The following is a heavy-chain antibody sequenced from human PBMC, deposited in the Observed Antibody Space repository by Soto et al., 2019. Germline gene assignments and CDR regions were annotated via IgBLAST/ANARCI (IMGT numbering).Heavy chain of an antibody. CDR2: TYHTGST. CDR3: ARIGNPDASLYFDY. J-gene: IGHJ4*02. CDR1: GGSISVGVYY. D-gene: IGHD2-2*01. Sequence: QVQLQESGPGLVKPSQTLSLTCTVSGGSISVGVYYWNWIRQLPGKGPEWIGYTYHTGSTYYNPSLESRVTISVDPSKNQFSLRLSSVTAADTAVYYCARIGNPDASLYFDYWGQRTLVTVSS. V-gene: IGHV4-31*03.